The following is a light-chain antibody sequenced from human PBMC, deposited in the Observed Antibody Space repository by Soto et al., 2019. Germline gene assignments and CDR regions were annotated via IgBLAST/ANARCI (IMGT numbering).Light chain of an antibody. CDR1: QSVSSS. CDR2: GAS. Sequence: ETVMTQSPATLSVSPGETATLSCRASQSVSSSLAWYQQKPGQAPRLLISGASTRATGVPARLSGSGSGTEFTLTISSLQSEDFAVYYCKQYNDWPQALTFGGGTKVEIK. CDR3: KQYNDWPQALT. J-gene: IGKJ4*01. V-gene: IGKV3-15*01.